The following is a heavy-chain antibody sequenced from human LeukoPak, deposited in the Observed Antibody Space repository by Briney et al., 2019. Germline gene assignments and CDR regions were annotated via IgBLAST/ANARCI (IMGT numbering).Heavy chain of an antibody. CDR2: IIPIFGTA. CDR1: GGTFSSDA. D-gene: IGHD3-9*01. J-gene: IGHJ1*01. Sequence: GASVKVSCKASGGTFSSDAISWVRQAPGQGLGWMGGIIPIFGTANYAQRFQGRVTITADKSTSTAYMELSSLRSEDTAVYYCARTGLDYDILTGYPYEYFQHWGQGTLVTVSS. V-gene: IGHV1-69*06. CDR3: ARTGLDYDILTGYPYEYFQH.